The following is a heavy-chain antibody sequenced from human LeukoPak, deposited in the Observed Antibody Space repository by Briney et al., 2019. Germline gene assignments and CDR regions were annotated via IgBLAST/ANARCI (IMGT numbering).Heavy chain of an antibody. CDR3: ARRRDYGDYFDY. V-gene: IGHV4-39*02. CDR2: IYYSGST. J-gene: IGHJ4*02. CDR1: GGSISSSSYY. D-gene: IGHD4-17*01. Sequence: PSETLSLTCTVSGGSISSSSYYWGWIRPPPGKGLEWIGSIYYSGSTYYTPSLKSRVTISVDTSKTHCCLKRSSVPAADTAVYYCARRRDYGDYFDYWGQGTLVTVSS.